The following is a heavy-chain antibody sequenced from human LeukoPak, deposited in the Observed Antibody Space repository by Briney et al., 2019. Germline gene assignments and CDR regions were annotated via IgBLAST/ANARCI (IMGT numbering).Heavy chain of an antibody. Sequence: PSETLSLTCTVSGGSISSSSYYWGWIRQPPGKGLEWTGSIYYSGSTYYNPSLKSRVTISVDTSKNQFSLKLSSVTAADTAVYYCARVSSSFNAFDIWGQGTMVTVSS. CDR1: GGSISSSSYY. J-gene: IGHJ3*02. CDR3: ARVSSSFNAFDI. D-gene: IGHD6-13*01. V-gene: IGHV4-39*07. CDR2: IYYSGST.